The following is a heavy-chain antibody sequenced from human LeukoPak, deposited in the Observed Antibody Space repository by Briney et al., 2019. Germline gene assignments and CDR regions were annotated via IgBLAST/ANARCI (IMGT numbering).Heavy chain of an antibody. Sequence: GASGKPCCTTAGSPFSPYAIQWVRQAPGQRLEWMGWINGGDGNTKLSQKFQGRVTITRDTSASSSYMELSTLRSEDTAVYYCARSYILVLSAVYFHYWGRGTLVTLSS. CDR1: GSPFSPYA. CDR2: INGGDGNT. J-gene: IGHJ4*02. D-gene: IGHD2-15*01. V-gene: IGHV1-3*01. CDR3: ARSYILVLSAVYFHY.